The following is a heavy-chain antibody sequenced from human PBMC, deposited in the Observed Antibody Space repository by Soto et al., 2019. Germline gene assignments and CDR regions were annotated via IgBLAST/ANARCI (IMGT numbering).Heavy chain of an antibody. CDR3: VSDQSSPISGVDG. J-gene: IGHJ6*02. CDR1: GGTFSSYA. Sequence: QVQLVQSGAEVKKPGSSVKVSCKASGGTFSSYAISWVRQAPGQGLEWMGGILPIFGTANYAKKFQGRGTITADNSMSARYMEMSIRSSEDRAVYYCVSDQSSPISGVDGWGQVTTVTVS. V-gene: IGHV1-69*06. D-gene: IGHD3-9*01. CDR2: ILPIFGTA.